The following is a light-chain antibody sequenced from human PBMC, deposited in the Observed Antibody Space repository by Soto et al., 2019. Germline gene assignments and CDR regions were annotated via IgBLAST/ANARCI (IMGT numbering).Light chain of an antibody. CDR1: QSVGSRY. V-gene: IGKV3-15*01. CDR3: QQYNDWWT. CDR2: GAS. J-gene: IGKJ1*01. Sequence: EIVLTQSPGTLSLSPGERVTLSCRASQSVGSRYLAWYQQKPGQAPRLLIYGASTRATGIPARFSGSGSGTEFTLTISSLQSEDFAVYYCQQYNDWWTVGQGTKVDIK.